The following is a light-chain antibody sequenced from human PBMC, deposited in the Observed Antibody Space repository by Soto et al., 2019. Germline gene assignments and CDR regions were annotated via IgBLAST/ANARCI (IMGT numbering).Light chain of an antibody. CDR2: GAS. J-gene: IGKJ3*01. V-gene: IGKV3-20*01. Sequence: EIVLTQSPGTLSLSPGERATLSCRASQRVSSKYLAWYQQKPGQAPRILIYGASARATGIPDRFSGGGSGTDFTLTISRLEPEDFAVYYCQQYGSSLFTFGPGTKVDIK. CDR1: QRVSSKY. CDR3: QQYGSSLFT.